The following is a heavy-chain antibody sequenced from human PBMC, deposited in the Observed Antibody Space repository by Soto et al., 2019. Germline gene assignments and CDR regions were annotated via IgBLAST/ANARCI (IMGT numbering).Heavy chain of an antibody. CDR1: GGTFSSYA. CDR2: IIPIFGTA. V-gene: IGHV1-69*01. D-gene: IGHD3-3*01. J-gene: IGHJ5*02. Sequence: QVQLVQSGAEVQKPGSSVKVSCKASGGTFSSYAISWVRQAPEQGLEWMGGIIPIFGTANYAQKFQGRVTITGAESTSTAYMELSSLRSEDTAVYYCARTHITIFGVVIILHWFDPWGQGTLVTVSS. CDR3: ARTHITIFGVVIILHWFDP.